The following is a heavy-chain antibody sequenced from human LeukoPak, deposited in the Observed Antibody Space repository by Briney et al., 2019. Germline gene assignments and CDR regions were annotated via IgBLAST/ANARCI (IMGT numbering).Heavy chain of an antibody. CDR2: ISYDGSNK. Sequence: PGGSLRLSCAASGFAFSSYAMHWVRQAPGKGLEWVAVISYDGSNKYYADSVKGRFTISRDNSKNTLYLQMNSLRAEDTAVYYCASGYDRLMDVWGKGTTVTVSS. J-gene: IGHJ6*03. CDR3: ASGYDRLMDV. CDR1: GFAFSSYA. D-gene: IGHD5-12*01. V-gene: IGHV3-30-3*01.